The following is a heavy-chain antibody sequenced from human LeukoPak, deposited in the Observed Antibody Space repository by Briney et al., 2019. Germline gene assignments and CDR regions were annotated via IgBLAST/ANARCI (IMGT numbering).Heavy chain of an antibody. V-gene: IGHV1-69*05. CDR2: IIPIFGTA. J-gene: IGHJ1*01. CDR1: GDTFSSYA. D-gene: IGHD2-2*01. Sequence: ASVKVSCKASGDTFSSYAISWVRQAPGQGLEWMGGIIPIFGTANYAQKLQGRVTMTTDTSTSTAYMELRSLRSDDTAVYYCARGAVPAALYFHLWGQGTLVTVSS. CDR3: ARGAVPAALYFHL.